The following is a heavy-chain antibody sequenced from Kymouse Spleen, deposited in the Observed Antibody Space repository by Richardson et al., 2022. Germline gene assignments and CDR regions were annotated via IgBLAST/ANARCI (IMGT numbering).Heavy chain of an antibody. CDR3: ARRPAMVRGAKGWFDP. J-gene: IGHJ5*02. D-gene: IGHD3-10*01. CDR2: IYYSGST. V-gene: IGHV4-39*01. CDR1: GGSISSSSYY. Sequence: QLQLQESGPGLVKPSETLSLTCTVSGGSISSSSYYWGWIRQPPGKGLEWIGSIYYSGSTYYNPSLKSRVTISVDTSKNQFSLKLSSVTAADTAVYYCARRPAMVRGAKGWFDPWGQGTLVTVSS.